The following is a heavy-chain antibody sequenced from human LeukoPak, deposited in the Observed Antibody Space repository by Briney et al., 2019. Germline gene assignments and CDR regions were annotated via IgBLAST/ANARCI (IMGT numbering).Heavy chain of an antibody. V-gene: IGHV3-13*04. J-gene: IGHJ3*01. D-gene: IGHD3-10*01. CDR1: GFTFSVYD. CDR3: ARAFGWGVDF. CDR2: INSADDT. Sequence: PGGSLRLPCAASGFTFSVYDMHWVRQVPGKGLEWVSAINSADDTYYAGSVKGRFTISRENAKNSLYLQMNSLRAGDTAVYYCARAFGWGVDFWGQGTMVTVSS.